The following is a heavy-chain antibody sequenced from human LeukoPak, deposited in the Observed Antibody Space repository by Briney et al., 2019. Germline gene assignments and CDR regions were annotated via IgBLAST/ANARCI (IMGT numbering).Heavy chain of an antibody. CDR2: INSDGSST. D-gene: IGHD4-17*01. Sequence: QPGGSLRLSCAASGFTFSSYWMHWVRQAPGKGLVWVSRINSDGSSTSYADSVKGRFTISRDNAKKTLYLQMNSVRAEDTAVYYCASLITVTTGYYYYYYYMDVWGKGTTVTVSS. CDR1: GFTFSSYW. J-gene: IGHJ6*03. V-gene: IGHV3-74*01. CDR3: ASLITVTTGYYYYYYYMDV.